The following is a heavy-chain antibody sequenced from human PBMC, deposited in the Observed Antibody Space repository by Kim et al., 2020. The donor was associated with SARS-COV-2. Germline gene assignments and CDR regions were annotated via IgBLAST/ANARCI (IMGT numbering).Heavy chain of an antibody. CDR1: GFTFTNSW. V-gene: IGHV3-74*01. D-gene: IGHD1-1*01. J-gene: IGHJ1*01. Sequence: GGSLRLSCAASGFTFTNSWMHWVRQGPGRAPEWVSRINVEGTNITYADSVKGRFTVSRDNAKNTLFLQMDSLRDEDTAVYYCTRGPKIYSTGTSAYWGRGTRVVVS. CDR2: INVEGTNI. CDR3: TRGPKIYSTGTSAY.